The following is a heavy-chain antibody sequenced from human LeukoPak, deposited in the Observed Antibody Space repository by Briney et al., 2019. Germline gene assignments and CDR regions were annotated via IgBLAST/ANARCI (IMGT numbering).Heavy chain of an antibody. CDR2: IRYDGSNK. Sequence: PGGSLRLSCAASGFTFNSYGMHWVRQAPGKGLKWVAVIRYDGSNKYYADSVKGRFTISRDNSKNTLYLQMNSLRAEDTAVYYCAREQDSSSWSLQIPHLYYYYGMDVWGQGTTVTVSS. V-gene: IGHV3-33*01. J-gene: IGHJ6*02. CDR1: GFTFNSYG. D-gene: IGHD6-13*01. CDR3: AREQDSSSWSLQIPHLYYYYGMDV.